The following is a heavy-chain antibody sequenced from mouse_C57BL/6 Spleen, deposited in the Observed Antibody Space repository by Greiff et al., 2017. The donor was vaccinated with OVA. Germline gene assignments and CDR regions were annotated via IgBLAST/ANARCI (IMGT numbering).Heavy chain of an antibody. CDR2: INPYNGGT. CDR3: ARRSSYWYFDV. D-gene: IGHD1-1*01. CDR1: GYTFTDYY. Sequence: EVQLQQSGPVLVKPGASVKLSCTASGYTFTDYYMNWVQQSPGKSLEWIGVINPYNGGTSYNQKFKGKATLTVDKSSSTAYMELSSLTSEDSAVYYCARRSSYWYFDVWGTGTTVTVAS. V-gene: IGHV1-19*01. J-gene: IGHJ1*03.